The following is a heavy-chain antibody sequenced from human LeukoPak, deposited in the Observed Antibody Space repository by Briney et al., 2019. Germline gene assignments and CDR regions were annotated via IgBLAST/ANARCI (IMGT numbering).Heavy chain of an antibody. Sequence: PGGSLRLSCAASGFTFSSYSMNWVRQAPGKGLEWVSYISSSSSTIYYADSVKGRFTISRDNAKNSLYLQMNSLRAEDTALYYCAKDILLNYYGSGSPGANWYFDLWGRGTLVTVSS. CDR1: GFTFSSYS. J-gene: IGHJ2*01. CDR3: AKDILLNYYGSGSPGANWYFDL. V-gene: IGHV3-48*04. CDR2: ISSSSSTI. D-gene: IGHD3-10*01.